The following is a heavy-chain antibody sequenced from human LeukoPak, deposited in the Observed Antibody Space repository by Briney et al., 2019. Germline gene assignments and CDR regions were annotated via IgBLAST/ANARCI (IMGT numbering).Heavy chain of an antibody. CDR1: GFTFSGYA. CDR2: ISGSGSTT. Sequence: GGSLRLSCAASGFTFSGYAMSWVRQAPGKGLEWVSTISGSGSTTNYADSVKGRFTISRDNSKTTLHLQMNSLRAEDTAVYYCAKGFHYGWDYYYYGLDVWGQGTTVTVSS. CDR3: AKGFHYGWDYYYYGLDV. V-gene: IGHV3-23*01. J-gene: IGHJ6*02. D-gene: IGHD3-10*01.